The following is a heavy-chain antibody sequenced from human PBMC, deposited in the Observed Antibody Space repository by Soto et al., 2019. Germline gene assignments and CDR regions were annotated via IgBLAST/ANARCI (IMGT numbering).Heavy chain of an antibody. J-gene: IGHJ5*02. CDR1: GGSVSSGSYY. D-gene: IGHD2-2*01. Sequence: QVQLQESGPGLVKPSETLSLTCTVSGGSVSSGSYYWSWIRQPPGKGLEWIGYIYYSGSTNYNPSLKRRVTISVDTSKNQFSLKLSSVTAADTAVYYCARAGSRIVVVPAAQTVNWFDPWGQGTLVTVSS. CDR2: IYYSGST. V-gene: IGHV4-61*01. CDR3: ARAGSRIVVVPAAQTVNWFDP.